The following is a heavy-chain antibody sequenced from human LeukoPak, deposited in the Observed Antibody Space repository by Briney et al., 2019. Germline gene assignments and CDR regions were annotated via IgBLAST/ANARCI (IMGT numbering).Heavy chain of an antibody. D-gene: IGHD3-3*01. V-gene: IGHV4-59*01. J-gene: IGHJ4*02. Sequence: PSETLSLTCTVSGGSISSYYWSWIRQPPGKGLEWIGYIYYSGSTNYNPSLKSRVTISVDTSKNQFSLKLSSVTAADTAVCYCARSLTIFGVVSHFDYWGQGTLVTVSS. CDR3: ARSLTIFGVVSHFDY. CDR1: GGSISSYY. CDR2: IYYSGST.